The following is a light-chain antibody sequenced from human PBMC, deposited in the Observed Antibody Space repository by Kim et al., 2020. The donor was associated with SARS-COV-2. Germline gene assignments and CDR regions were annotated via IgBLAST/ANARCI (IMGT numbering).Light chain of an antibody. CDR3: QQYGSAPPT. CDR2: GAS. Sequence: EIVLTQSPGTLSLSPGERATLSCRASQSVSSSYLAWYQQKPGQAPRLLIYGASSRATGIPDRFSGSGSGTDFTLTISRLEPEDFAVYYCQQYGSAPPTFGQGTRLGIK. J-gene: IGKJ5*01. CDR1: QSVSSSY. V-gene: IGKV3-20*01.